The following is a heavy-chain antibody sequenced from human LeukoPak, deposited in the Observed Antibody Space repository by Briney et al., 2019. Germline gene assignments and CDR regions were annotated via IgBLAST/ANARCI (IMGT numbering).Heavy chain of an antibody. CDR2: INHSGST. CDR3: ARTHMITFGGVIVSFFDY. V-gene: IGHV4-34*01. Sequence: SETLSLTCAVYGGSFSGYYWSWIRQPPGKGLEWIGEINHSGSTNYNPSLKSRVTISVDTSKNQFSLKLSSVTAADTAVYYCARTHMITFGGVIVSFFDYWGQGTLVTVSS. D-gene: IGHD3-16*02. J-gene: IGHJ4*02. CDR1: GGSFSGYY.